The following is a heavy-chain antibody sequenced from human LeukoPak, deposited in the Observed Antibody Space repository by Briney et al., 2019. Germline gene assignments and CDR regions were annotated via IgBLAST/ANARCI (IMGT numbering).Heavy chain of an antibody. Sequence: SVKVSCKASGYTFTGYYMHWVRQAPGQGLEWMGRIIPILGIANYAQKLQGRVTITADKSTSTAYMELSSLRSEDTAVYYCARLNHVEMATTCQVRYYFDYWGQGTLVTVSS. J-gene: IGHJ4*02. D-gene: IGHD5-24*01. CDR1: GYTFTGYY. CDR2: IIPILGIA. CDR3: ARLNHVEMATTCQVRYYFDY. V-gene: IGHV1-69*02.